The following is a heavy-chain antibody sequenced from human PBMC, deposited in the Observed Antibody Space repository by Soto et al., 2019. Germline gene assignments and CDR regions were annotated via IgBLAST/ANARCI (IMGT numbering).Heavy chain of an antibody. CDR3: AHRGYGDYPRDNWFDP. CDR2: IYWNDDK. J-gene: IGHJ5*02. CDR1: GFSLDSGGAG. D-gene: IGHD4-17*01. Sequence: QITLKESGPTLVKPTQTLTLTCTFSGFSLDSGGAGVGWIRQPPGKGLEWLALIYWNDDKRYNASLESRLTITKDTSKNQVVLLMTNMDPVDTATYYCAHRGYGDYPRDNWFDPWGQGTLVTVSS. V-gene: IGHV2-5*01.